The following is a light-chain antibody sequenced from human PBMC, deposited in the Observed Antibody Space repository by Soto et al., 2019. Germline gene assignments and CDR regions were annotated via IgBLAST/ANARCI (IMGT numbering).Light chain of an antibody. Sequence: QSALTQPASVSGSPGQSITISCTGTSSDVGGYNYVSWYQQHPGKAPKLMIYDVSNRPSGVSNRCSGSKSGNTASLTIYGLQAEDEADYYCSSYTSSSILYVFGTGTKVTVL. V-gene: IGLV2-14*01. CDR2: DVS. CDR1: SSDVGGYNY. J-gene: IGLJ1*01. CDR3: SSYTSSSILYV.